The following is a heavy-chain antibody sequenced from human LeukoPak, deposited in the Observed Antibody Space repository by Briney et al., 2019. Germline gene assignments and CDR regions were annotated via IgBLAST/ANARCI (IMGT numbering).Heavy chain of an antibody. Sequence: PGGSLRLSCAASGFTFSGSAMSWVRQAPGEGLEWVSLISYSGANSYYTDSVKGRFTISRDNSKNTLYLQMNSLRAEDTAVYYCAKDGDWGQGTLFADSS. V-gene: IGHV3-23*01. CDR1: GFTFSGSA. D-gene: IGHD3-16*01. J-gene: IGHJ4*02. CDR3: AKDGD. CDR2: ISYSGANS.